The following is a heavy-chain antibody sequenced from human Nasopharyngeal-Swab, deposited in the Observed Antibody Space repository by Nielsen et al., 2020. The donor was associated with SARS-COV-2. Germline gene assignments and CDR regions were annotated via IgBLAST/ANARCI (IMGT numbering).Heavy chain of an antibody. CDR2: ISYDGSNK. D-gene: IGHD1-26*01. CDR1: GFTFSSYG. CDR3: AKVLGSYSGSYHYFVY. Sequence: GGSLRLSCAASGFTFSSYGMHWVSQAPGKGLEWVAVISYDGSNKYYADSVKGRFTISRDNSKNTLYLQMNSLRAEDTAVYYCAKVLGSYSGSYHYFVYWGQGTLVTVSS. J-gene: IGHJ4*02. V-gene: IGHV3-30*18.